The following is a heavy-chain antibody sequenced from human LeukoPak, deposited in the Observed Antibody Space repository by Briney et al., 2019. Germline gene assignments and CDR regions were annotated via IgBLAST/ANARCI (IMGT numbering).Heavy chain of an antibody. CDR1: GDSVSSNSAA. J-gene: IGHJ4*02. Sequence: SQTLSLTCAISGDSVSSNSAAWNWIRQSLSRGLEWLGRTYYRSKWYNDYAVSVKSRVTINPDTSKNQFSLQLNSVTPEDTAVYYCAREGDRYSGYDYQYYFDYWGQGTLVTVSS. CDR2: TYYRSKWYN. D-gene: IGHD5-12*01. CDR3: AREGDRYSGYDYQYYFDY. V-gene: IGHV6-1*01.